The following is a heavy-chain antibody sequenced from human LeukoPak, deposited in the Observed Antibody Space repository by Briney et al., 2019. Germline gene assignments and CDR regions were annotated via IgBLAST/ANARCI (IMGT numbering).Heavy chain of an antibody. J-gene: IGHJ1*01. CDR3: AKDRYCGGACYKEYFQH. D-gene: IGHD2-21*02. V-gene: IGHV3-23*01. Sequence: GGSLRLSCAASGFTFSSYAMSWVRQAPGKGVEWVSAISGSGGSTYYADSVKGRLTISRDTSKNKLYLQMNTLTAADTAVYYCAKDRYCGGACYKEYFQHWGQGNLVTVSS. CDR2: ISGSGGST. CDR1: GFTFSSYA.